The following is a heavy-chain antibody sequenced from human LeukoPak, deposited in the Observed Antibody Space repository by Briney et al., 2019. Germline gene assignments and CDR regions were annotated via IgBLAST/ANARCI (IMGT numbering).Heavy chain of an antibody. CDR1: GFTFSSYG. J-gene: IGHJ5*02. CDR2: ISSSSSTI. Sequence: QPGGSLRLSCAASGFTFSSYGMTWVRQAPGKGLEWVSYISSSSSTIYYADSVKGRFTISRDNAKNSLYLQLNSLRAEDTAVYYCARSLVVRATYPYHWGQGTLVTVSS. CDR3: ARSLVVRATYPYH. V-gene: IGHV3-48*01. D-gene: IGHD1-26*01.